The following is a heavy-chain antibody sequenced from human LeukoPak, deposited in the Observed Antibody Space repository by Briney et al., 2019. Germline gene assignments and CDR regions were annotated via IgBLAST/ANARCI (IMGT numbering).Heavy chain of an antibody. CDR3: ASQYSSGWTPQFDY. J-gene: IGHJ4*02. D-gene: IGHD6-19*01. CDR2: INPNSGGT. Sequence: ASVKVSCKASGYTFTGYYMHWVRQAPGQGLEWMGWINPNSGGTNYAQKFQGRVTMARDTSISTAYMELSRLRSDDTAVYYCASQYSSGWTPQFDYWGQGTLVTVSS. CDR1: GYTFTGYY. V-gene: IGHV1-2*02.